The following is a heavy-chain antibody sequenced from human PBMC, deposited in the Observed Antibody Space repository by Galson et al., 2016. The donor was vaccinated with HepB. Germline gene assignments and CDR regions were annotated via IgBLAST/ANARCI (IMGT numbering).Heavy chain of an antibody. Sequence: TLSLTCTVSGGSISSGGYYWSWIRQHPGKGLEWIGYIYNSGRTYYNPSLKRRVTISVDTSKNPFSLKLNSVTAADTAVYYCARDIRRGGTSRHSCFDPWGQGTLVTVSS. CDR1: GGSISSGGYY. CDR2: IYNSGRT. J-gene: IGHJ5*02. V-gene: IGHV4-31*03. CDR3: ARDIRRGGTSRHSCFDP. D-gene: IGHD1-26*01.